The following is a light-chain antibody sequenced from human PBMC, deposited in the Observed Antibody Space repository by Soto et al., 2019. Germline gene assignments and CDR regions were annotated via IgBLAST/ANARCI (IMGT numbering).Light chain of an antibody. V-gene: IGKV1-33*01. Sequence: DIQMTQSPSSLSASVGDRVTITCQASQDISNYLNWYQQKPGKAPKLLIYDASNLETGVPSRFSGSGSGTDFTFTISSLQPEDIATYYCQQYDNLLWTFVQGTKLEIK. CDR2: DAS. J-gene: IGKJ2*01. CDR1: QDISNY. CDR3: QQYDNLLWT.